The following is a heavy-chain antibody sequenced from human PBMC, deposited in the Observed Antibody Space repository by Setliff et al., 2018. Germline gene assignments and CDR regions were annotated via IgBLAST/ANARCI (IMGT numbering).Heavy chain of an antibody. Sequence: SETLSLTCTVSGGSISSSSYYWGWIRQPPGKGLEWIGEINHSGSTNYNPSLKSRVTISVDTSKNQFSLKLSSVTAADTAVYYCARPRRRGSSGWLNWFDPWGQGTLVTVSS. J-gene: IGHJ5*02. D-gene: IGHD6-25*01. CDR1: GGSISSSSYY. V-gene: IGHV4-39*07. CDR3: ARPRRRGSSGWLNWFDP. CDR2: INHSGST.